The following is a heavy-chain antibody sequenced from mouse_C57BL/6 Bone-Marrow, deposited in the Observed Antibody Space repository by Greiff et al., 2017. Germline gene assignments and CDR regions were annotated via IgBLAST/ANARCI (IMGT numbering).Heavy chain of an antibody. J-gene: IGHJ1*03. Sequence: QVQLQQSGPGLVQPSQRLSITCTVSGFSLTSYGVHWVRQSPGKGLEWLGVIWRGGSTDYNAAFMSRLSITKDNSKSQVFFKMNSLQADDTAIYYCAACYYGSSNWYFDVWGTGTTVTVSS. CDR1: GFSLTSYG. CDR3: AACYYGSSNWYFDV. D-gene: IGHD1-1*01. V-gene: IGHV2-5*01. CDR2: IWRGGST.